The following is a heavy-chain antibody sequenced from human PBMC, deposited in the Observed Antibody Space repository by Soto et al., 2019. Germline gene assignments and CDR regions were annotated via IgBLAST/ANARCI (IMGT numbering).Heavy chain of an antibody. V-gene: IGHV3-66*01. CDR1: GFTVSTKY. Sequence: PGGSLRLSCAASGFTVSTKYMSWVRQAPGKGLEWVSVIYSGGSTFYADSVRGRFTISRDNSKNTVNLQMNSLRADDTAVYYCARDHIVGTRNYYYGMDVWGQGTTVTVSS. D-gene: IGHD1-26*01. CDR2: IYSGGST. CDR3: ARDHIVGTRNYYYGMDV. J-gene: IGHJ6*02.